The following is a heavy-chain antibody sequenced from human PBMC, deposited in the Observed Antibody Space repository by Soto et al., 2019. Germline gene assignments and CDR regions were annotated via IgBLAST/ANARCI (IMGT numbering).Heavy chain of an antibody. J-gene: IGHJ4*02. Sequence: ASVKVSCKASGYTFTSYGISWVRQAPGQGLEWMGWISAYNGNTNYAQKLQGRVTMTTDTSTSTAYMELRSLRSDDTAVYYCARDKPPSDDILTGYIYYFDYWGQGTLVTVS. CDR3: ARDKPPSDDILTGYIYYFDY. V-gene: IGHV1-18*01. CDR2: ISAYNGNT. CDR1: GYTFTSYG. D-gene: IGHD3-9*01.